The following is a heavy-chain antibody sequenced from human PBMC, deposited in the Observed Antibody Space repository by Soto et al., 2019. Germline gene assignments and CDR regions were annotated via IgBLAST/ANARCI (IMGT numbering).Heavy chain of an antibody. CDR3: ASGTSYDAPTGFYTNYYMDL. CDR1: GDSHY. Sequence: QAQLRESGPGLVKPSETLSLTCTFSGDSHYWVWIRQPPGKGLERIGSVCYSGSTCSRGTTYYNPNIKSRVTVSVQTSENQLSLNLNFVTAADTAVYYCASGTSYDAPTGFYTNYYMDLWGRGTTVTVSS. D-gene: IGHD3-3*01. V-gene: IGHV4-39*01. J-gene: IGHJ6*03. CDR2: VCYSGSTCSRGTT.